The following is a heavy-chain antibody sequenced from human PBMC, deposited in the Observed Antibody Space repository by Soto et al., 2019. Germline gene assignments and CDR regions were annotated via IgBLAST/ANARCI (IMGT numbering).Heavy chain of an antibody. CDR2: INHSGST. Sequence: LSLTCAVYGGSFSGYYWSWIRQPPGKGLEWIGEINHSGSTNYNPSLKSRVTISVDTSKNQFSLKLSSVTAADTAVYYCARGRGSGWFDYWGQGTLVTVSS. CDR3: ARGRGSGWFDY. V-gene: IGHV4-34*01. J-gene: IGHJ4*02. CDR1: GGSFSGYY. D-gene: IGHD6-19*01.